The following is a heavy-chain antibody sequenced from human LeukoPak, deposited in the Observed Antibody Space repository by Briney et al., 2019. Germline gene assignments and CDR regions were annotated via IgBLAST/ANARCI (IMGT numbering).Heavy chain of an antibody. Sequence: ASVKDSCKASGYTFTDYYMHWVRQAPGQGLEWMGWINPNSGGTNYAQKFQGRVTMTRDTSISTAYMELSRLRSDDTAVYYCATVHHRYYDFWSGYYTTNYWGQGTLVTVSS. V-gene: IGHV1-2*02. CDR1: GYTFTDYY. J-gene: IGHJ4*02. CDR3: ATVHHRYYDFWSGYYTTNY. D-gene: IGHD3-3*01. CDR2: INPNSGGT.